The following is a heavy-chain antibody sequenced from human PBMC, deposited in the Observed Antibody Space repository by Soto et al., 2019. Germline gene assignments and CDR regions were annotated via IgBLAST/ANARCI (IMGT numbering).Heavy chain of an antibody. CDR1: GASISSAQY. CDR2: IHHSGST. J-gene: IGHJ4*02. Sequence: QIQLQESGPGQVKDSETLYLTCAVSGASISSAQYWTWVRQPPGKGLEWIGDIHHSGSTNNNPSLRSRLIMSVDTSKNQFSLNLNSVTAADTAVYYCARSFGWYAIDQWGQGTLVTVSS. V-gene: IGHV4-4*02. D-gene: IGHD6-19*01. CDR3: ARSFGWYAIDQ.